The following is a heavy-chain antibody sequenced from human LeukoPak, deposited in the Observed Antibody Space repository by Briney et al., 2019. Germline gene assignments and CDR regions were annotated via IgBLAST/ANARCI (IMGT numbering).Heavy chain of an antibody. CDR3: AKVKGDCSSTSCYMYYMDV. Sequence: GGSLRLSCAASGFTFSSYAMSWVRQAPGKGLEWVSGISGSGGRTYYADSVKGRFTISRDNSKNTLYLQMNSLRAEDTAVYYCAKVKGDCSSTSCYMYYMDVWGKGTTVTVSS. J-gene: IGHJ6*03. D-gene: IGHD2-2*02. CDR1: GFTFSSYA. V-gene: IGHV3-23*01. CDR2: ISGSGGRT.